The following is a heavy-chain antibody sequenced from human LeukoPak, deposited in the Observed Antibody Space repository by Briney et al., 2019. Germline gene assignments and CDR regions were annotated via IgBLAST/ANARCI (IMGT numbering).Heavy chain of an antibody. J-gene: IGHJ4*02. CDR2: IYYSGST. Sequence: TSENLSLTCTVPDGSISSYYWSWIRQPPGKRLEWIGYIYYSGSTDYNPSLKSRVSMSIDMSKNQFSLKLSSVTAADTAVYYCARGSTEYYYDSSGYYIGYWGQGTLVTVSS. V-gene: IGHV4-59*01. CDR1: DGSISSYY. D-gene: IGHD3-22*01. CDR3: ARGSTEYYYDSSGYYIGY.